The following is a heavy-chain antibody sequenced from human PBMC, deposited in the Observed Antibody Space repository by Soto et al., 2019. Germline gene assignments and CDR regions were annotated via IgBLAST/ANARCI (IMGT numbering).Heavy chain of an antibody. Sequence: GASVKVSCKASGYTFTRYGISWVRQAPGQGLEWMGWISGYNGDTKYAQKFQGRVTMTVDTSTTTAYMELRSLTSDDRAVYYCAKNGQPPHYYYGMDVWGQGTTVTLSS. D-gene: IGHD2-8*01. V-gene: IGHV1-18*01. CDR1: GYTFTRYG. J-gene: IGHJ6*02. CDR3: AKNGQPPHYYYGMDV. CDR2: ISGYNGDT.